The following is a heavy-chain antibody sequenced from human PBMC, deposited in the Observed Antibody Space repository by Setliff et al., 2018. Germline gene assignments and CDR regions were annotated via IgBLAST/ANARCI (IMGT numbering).Heavy chain of an antibody. CDR1: GGSFSSYY. V-gene: IGHV4-39*07. CDR3: ARYDSSGYSENYYFDY. CDR2: IYYSGNT. D-gene: IGHD3-22*01. Sequence: SETLSLTCAVYGGSFSSYYWGWVRQPPGKGLEWIGSIYYSGNTYYSPSLKSRVTMFVDTSKNQFSLMLYSVTAADTAIYYCARYDSSGYSENYYFDYWGQGTLVTVSS. J-gene: IGHJ4*02.